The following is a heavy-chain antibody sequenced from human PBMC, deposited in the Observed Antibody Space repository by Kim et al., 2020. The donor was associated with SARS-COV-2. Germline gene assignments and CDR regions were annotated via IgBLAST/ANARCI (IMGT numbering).Heavy chain of an antibody. CDR2: INHSGST. D-gene: IGHD6-19*01. V-gene: IGHV4-34*01. CDR3: ARGTRQWLVRGPYYYYMDV. CDR1: GGSFSGYY. Sequence: SETLSLTCAVYGGSFSGYYWSWIRQPPRKGLEWIGEINHSGSTNYNPSLKSRVTISADTSKNQFSLKLSSVTAADTAVYYCARGTRQWLVRGPYYYYMDV. J-gene: IGHJ6*03.